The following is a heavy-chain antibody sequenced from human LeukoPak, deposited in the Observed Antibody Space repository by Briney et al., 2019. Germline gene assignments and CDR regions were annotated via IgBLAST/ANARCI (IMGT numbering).Heavy chain of an antibody. CDR1: GFTFSRLA. J-gene: IGHJ3*02. CDR3: AKGLAYCGGDCYSALPHDAFDI. CDR2: ISASGP. V-gene: IGHV3-23*01. D-gene: IGHD2-21*01. Sequence: GGSLRLSCAASGFTFSRLAMTWVRQAPGKGLEWVSTISASGPYYADAVRGRFTISRDNSRNTLSLQMDSLRAEDTAVYYCAKGLAYCGGDCYSALPHDAFDIWGQGTMVTVSS.